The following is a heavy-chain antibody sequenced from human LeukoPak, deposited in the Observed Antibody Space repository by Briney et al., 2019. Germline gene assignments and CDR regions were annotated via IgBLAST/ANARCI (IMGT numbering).Heavy chain of an antibody. CDR3: ARGVRIAVAGYIDY. V-gene: IGHV3-30*04. Sequence: PGGSLRLSCAASGFTFSSYAMHWVRQAPGKGLEWVAVISYDGSNKYYADSVKGRFTISRDNSKNTLHLQMNSLRAEDTAVYYCARGVRIAVAGYIDYWGQGTLVTVSS. J-gene: IGHJ4*02. D-gene: IGHD6-19*01. CDR2: ISYDGSNK. CDR1: GFTFSSYA.